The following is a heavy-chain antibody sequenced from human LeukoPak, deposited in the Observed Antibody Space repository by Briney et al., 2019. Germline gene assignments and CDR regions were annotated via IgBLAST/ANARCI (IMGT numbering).Heavy chain of an antibody. D-gene: IGHD5-18*01. J-gene: IGHJ4*02. CDR2: IKQDGSEK. CDR1: GFTFSSYW. V-gene: IGHV3-7*01. CDR3: ARSSLYSYDYYFDY. Sequence: PGGSLRLSCAASGFTFSSYWMSWVRQAPGKGLEWVANIKQDGSEKYYVDSVKGRFTISRDNAKNSLYLQMNSLRAEDTAVYYCARSSLYSYDYYFDYWGQGTLVTVSS.